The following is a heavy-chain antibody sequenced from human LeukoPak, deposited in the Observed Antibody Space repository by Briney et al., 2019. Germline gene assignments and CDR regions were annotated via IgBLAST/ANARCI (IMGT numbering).Heavy chain of an antibody. J-gene: IGHJ2*01. CDR2: IYYSGST. D-gene: IGHD6-13*01. Sequence: NPSETLSLTCTVPGGSISSYYWSWIRQPPGKGLEWIGYIYYSGSTNYSPSLKSRLAISVDTSKNQFSLKLSSVTAADTAVYHCARTYGSSGLGYFDLWGRGTLVTVSS. V-gene: IGHV4-59*01. CDR1: GGSISSYY. CDR3: ARTYGSSGLGYFDL.